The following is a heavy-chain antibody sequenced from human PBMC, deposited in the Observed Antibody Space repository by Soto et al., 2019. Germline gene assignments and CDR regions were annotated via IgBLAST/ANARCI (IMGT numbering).Heavy chain of an antibody. CDR3: TIVRVADSALDH. CDR2: MSYDGSDT. V-gene: IGHV3-30*03. J-gene: IGHJ4*02. CDR1: GFIFSNNG. D-gene: IGHD3-10*02. Sequence: QVELVESGGGGVQPGRSLRLSCVGSGFIFSNNGMHWAAQTPAKGLEWVAFMSYDGSDTFYADSVKGRFTISRDNSKNTLFLHMSNLRAEDTAMYYCTIVRVADSALDHWGQGTLVTVSS.